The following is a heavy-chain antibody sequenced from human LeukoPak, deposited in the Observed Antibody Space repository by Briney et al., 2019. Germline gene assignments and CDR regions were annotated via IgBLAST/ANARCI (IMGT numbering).Heavy chain of an antibody. Sequence: SETLSLTCTVSGAFTSRFYWSWVRQSPGKGLEWIGNIFFSGHSNYNPSLTGRVTISPDTSKSHFSLKMTSLPASDTPFYYFSRIDPIRYFGQWGEGTLVTVSS. V-gene: IGHV4-59*13. CDR1: GAFTSRFY. J-gene: IGHJ4*02. CDR3: SRIDPIRYFGQ. CDR2: IFFSGHS.